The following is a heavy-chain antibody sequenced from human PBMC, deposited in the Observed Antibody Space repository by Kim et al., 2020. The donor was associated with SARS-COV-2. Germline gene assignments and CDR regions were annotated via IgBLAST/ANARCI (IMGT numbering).Heavy chain of an antibody. CDR2: ISYDGSNK. Sequence: GGSLRLSCAASGFTFSSYAMHWVRQAPGKGLEWVAVISYDGSNKYYADSVKGRCTISRDNSKNTLYLQMNSLRAEDTAVYYCARDVLRYFDWLLFCGGMDVCGQGTTVIVSS. J-gene: IGHJ6*02. D-gene: IGHD3-9*01. CDR3: ARDVLRYFDWLLFCGGMDV. CDR1: GFTFSSYA. V-gene: IGHV3-30-3*01.